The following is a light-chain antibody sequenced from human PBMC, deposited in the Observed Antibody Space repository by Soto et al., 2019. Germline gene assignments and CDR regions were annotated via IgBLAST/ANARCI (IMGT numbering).Light chain of an antibody. J-gene: IGLJ2*01. CDR3: ATWDRSLSVGV. CDR2: DND. CDR1: SSNIGNNY. V-gene: IGLV1-51*01. Sequence: HSVLTQPPSVSAAPGQKVTISCSGSSSNIGNNYVFWYQQLPGTAPKLLIYDNDKRPSGIPDRFSGSKSGTSATLGITGLQTGDEADYYCATWDRSLSVGVFGLGTKLTVL.